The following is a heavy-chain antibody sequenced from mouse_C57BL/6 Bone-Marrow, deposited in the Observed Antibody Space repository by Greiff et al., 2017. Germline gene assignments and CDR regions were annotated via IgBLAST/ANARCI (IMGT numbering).Heavy chain of an antibody. CDR2: IYPGNSDT. Sequence: EVQLQESGTVLARPGASVKMSCKTSGYTFTSYWMHWVKQRPGQGLEWIGAIYPGNSDTSYNQKFKGKAKLTAVTSASTAYMELSSLTTEDSAVYYCTREGVYDYDSSYDAMDYWGQGTSVTVAS. V-gene: IGHV1-5*01. CDR3: TREGVYDYDSSYDAMDY. CDR1: GYTFTSYW. J-gene: IGHJ4*01. D-gene: IGHD1-1*01.